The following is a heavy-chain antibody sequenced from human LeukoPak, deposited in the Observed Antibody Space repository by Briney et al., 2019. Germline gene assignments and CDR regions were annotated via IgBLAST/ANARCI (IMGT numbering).Heavy chain of an antibody. Sequence: ASVKVSCKASGGTLSSYAISWVRQAPGQGLEWMGGVIPIFGTANYAQKFQGRVTITTDESTSTAYMELSSLRSEDTAVYYCARDSSGWYDYWGQGTLVTVSS. D-gene: IGHD6-19*01. CDR2: VIPIFGTA. V-gene: IGHV1-69*05. CDR3: ARDSSGWYDY. J-gene: IGHJ4*02. CDR1: GGTLSSYA.